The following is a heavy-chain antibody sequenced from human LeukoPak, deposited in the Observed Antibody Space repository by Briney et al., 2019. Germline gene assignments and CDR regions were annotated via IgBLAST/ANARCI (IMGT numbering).Heavy chain of an antibody. CDR3: ARVPRRYTSVNFDY. CDR2: ISAYNGNT. V-gene: IGHV1-18*01. CDR1: GYTFTSYG. D-gene: IGHD3-16*02. J-gene: IGHJ4*02. Sequence: ASVKVSCKASGYTFTSYGISWVRQAPGQGLEWMGWISAYNGNTNYAQKFQGRVTMTRDTSISTAYMELSRLRSDDTAVYYCARVPRRYTSVNFDYWGQGTLVTVSS.